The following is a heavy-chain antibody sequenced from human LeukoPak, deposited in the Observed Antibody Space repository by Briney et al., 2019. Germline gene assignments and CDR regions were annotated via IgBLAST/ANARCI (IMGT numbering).Heavy chain of an antibody. Sequence: ASVKVSCKASVYTFTGYYMHWVRQAPGQGLEWMGWINPNSGGTNYAQKFQGRVTMTRDTSINTAYMELSRLRSDDTAVYYCARAGDYYDSSGYLTLDYWGQGTLVTVSS. CDR2: INPNSGGT. CDR3: ARAGDYYDSSGYLTLDY. D-gene: IGHD3-22*01. J-gene: IGHJ4*02. CDR1: VYTFTGYY. V-gene: IGHV1-2*02.